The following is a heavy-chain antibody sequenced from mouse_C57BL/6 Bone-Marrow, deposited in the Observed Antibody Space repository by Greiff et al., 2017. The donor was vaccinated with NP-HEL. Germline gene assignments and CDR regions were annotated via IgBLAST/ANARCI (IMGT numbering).Heavy chain of an antibody. CDR2: INYDGSST. J-gene: IGHJ4*01. CDR1: GFTFSDYY. V-gene: IGHV5-16*01. Sequence: EVQVVESEGGLVQPGSSMKLSCTASGFTFSDYYMAWVRQVPEKGLEWVANINYDGSSTYYLDSLKSRFIISRDNAKNILYLQMSSLKSEDTATYYCARAAGGNYAMDYWGQGTSVTVSS. CDR3: ARAAGGNYAMDY.